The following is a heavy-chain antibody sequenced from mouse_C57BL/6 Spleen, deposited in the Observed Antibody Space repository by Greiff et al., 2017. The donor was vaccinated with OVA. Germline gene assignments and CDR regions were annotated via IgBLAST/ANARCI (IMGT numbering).Heavy chain of an antibody. J-gene: IGHJ4*01. V-gene: IGHV1-59*01. CDR1: GYTFTSYW. D-gene: IGHD3-3*01. CDR3: ARIDLGAMDY. CDR2: IDPSDSYT. Sequence: QVQLQQPGAELVRPGTSVKLSCKASGYTFTSYWMHWVKQRPGQGLEWIGVIDPSDSYTNYNQKFKGKATLTVDTSSSTAYMQRSSLTSEDSAVYYCARIDLGAMDYWGQGTSVTVSS.